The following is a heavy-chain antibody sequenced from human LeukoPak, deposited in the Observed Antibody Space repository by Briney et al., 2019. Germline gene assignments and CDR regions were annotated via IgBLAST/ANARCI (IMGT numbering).Heavy chain of an antibody. CDR2: INHSGST. D-gene: IGHD6-19*01. CDR1: GGSFSGYY. V-gene: IGHV4-34*01. CDR3: ARGGGWYLTIDY. J-gene: IGHJ4*02. Sequence: SETLSLTCAVYGGSFSGYYWSWIRQPPGKGLEWIGEINHSGSTNYNPSLKGRVTISVDTSKNQFSLKLSSVTAADTAVYYCARGGGWYLTIDYWGQGTLVTVSS.